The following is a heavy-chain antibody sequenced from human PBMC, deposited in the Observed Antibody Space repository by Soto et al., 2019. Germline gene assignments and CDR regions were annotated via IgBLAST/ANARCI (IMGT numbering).Heavy chain of an antibody. CDR3: ARGDDSSGYYYVY. J-gene: IGHJ4*02. Sequence: AGGSLRLSCAGSGFTFSSYLMHWVRQAPGKGLEWIAYITPTSRAINYADSVRGRFTISRDGARVFLHMNSLRAEDTAVYYCARGDDSSGYYYVYWGQGTLVTVSS. V-gene: IGHV3-48*01. D-gene: IGHD3-22*01. CDR2: ITPTSRAI. CDR1: GFTFSSYL.